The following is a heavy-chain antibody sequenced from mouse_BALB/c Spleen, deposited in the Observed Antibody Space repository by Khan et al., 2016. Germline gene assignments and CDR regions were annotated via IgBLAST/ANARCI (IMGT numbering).Heavy chain of an antibody. CDR1: GYSITSDYA. D-gene: IGHD2-1*01. CDR3: APYGNYRYFDY. CDR2: ISYSGST. J-gene: IGHJ2*01. Sequence: EVQLQESGPGLVKPSQSLSLTCTVTGYSITSDYAWNWIRQFPGNKLEWMGYISYSGSTSYNPSLKSRIPITRDTSKNQFFLQLNSVTTEHTATYYCAPYGNYRYFDYWGQGTTLTVSS. V-gene: IGHV3-2*02.